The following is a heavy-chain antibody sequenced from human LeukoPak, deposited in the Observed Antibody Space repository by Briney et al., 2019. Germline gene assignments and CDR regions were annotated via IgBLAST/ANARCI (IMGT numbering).Heavy chain of an antibody. CDR1: GYTFTGYY. Sequence: ASVKVSCKASGYTFTGYYMHWVRQAPGQGLEWMGWINPNSGGTNYAQKFQGWVTMTRDTSISTAYMELSRLRSDDTAVYYCARDPFYCSSTSCYGRSYYYGMDVWGQGTTVTVSS. D-gene: IGHD2-2*01. J-gene: IGHJ6*02. CDR2: INPNSGGT. CDR3: ARDPFYCSSTSCYGRSYYYGMDV. V-gene: IGHV1-2*04.